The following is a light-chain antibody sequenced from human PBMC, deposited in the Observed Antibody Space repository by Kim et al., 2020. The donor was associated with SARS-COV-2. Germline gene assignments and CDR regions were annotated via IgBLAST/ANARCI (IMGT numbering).Light chain of an antibody. J-gene: IGKJ4*01. CDR3: QQLSLDPHT. Sequence: ASRGDRVTLTCRASQDIGTNLVWYQHKPGKAPQLLIYGAATAQTGVPSRCSGCGFETEFTLTISGLQSEDFATYYCQQLSLDPHTFGGGTKLEI. V-gene: IGKV1-9*01. CDR1: QDIGTN. CDR2: GAA.